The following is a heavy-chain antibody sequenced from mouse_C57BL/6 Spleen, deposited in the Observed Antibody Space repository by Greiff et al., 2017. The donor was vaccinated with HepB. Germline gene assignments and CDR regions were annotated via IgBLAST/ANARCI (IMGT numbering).Heavy chain of an antibody. V-gene: IGHV1-64*01. D-gene: IGHD3-3*01. CDR1: GYTFTSYW. CDR3: ARGGTRNAMDY. CDR2: IHPNSGST. J-gene: IGHJ4*01. Sequence: QVQLQQPGAELVKPGASVKLSCKASGYTFTSYWMHWVKQRPGQGLEWIGMIHPNSGSTNYNEKFKSKATLTVDKSSSPAYMQLSSLTAEDTAVYYCARGGTRNAMDYWGQGTSVTVSS.